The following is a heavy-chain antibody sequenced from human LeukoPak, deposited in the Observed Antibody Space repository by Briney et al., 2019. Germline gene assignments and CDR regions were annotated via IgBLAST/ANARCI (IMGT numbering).Heavy chain of an antibody. V-gene: IGHV5-51*01. J-gene: IGHJ6*02. Sequence: GESLQISCKGSGYSFTSYWIGWVRQMPGKGLEWMGIIYPGDSDTRYSPSFQGQVTISADKSISTAYLQWSSLKASDTAMYYCARLADCSSTSCYGDYYYYGMDVWGQGTTVTVSS. CDR2: IYPGDSDT. D-gene: IGHD2-2*01. CDR1: GYSFTSYW. CDR3: ARLADCSSTSCYGDYYYYGMDV.